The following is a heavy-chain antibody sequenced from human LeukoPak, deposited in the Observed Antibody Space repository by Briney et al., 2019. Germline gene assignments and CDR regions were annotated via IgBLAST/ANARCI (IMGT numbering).Heavy chain of an antibody. J-gene: IGHJ4*02. Sequence: GESLKISCKGSGYRFTSYWISWVRQMPGKGLEWMGRIDPSDSYTNYSPSFQGHVTISADKSISTAYLQWSSLKASDTAMYYCARLYYGSGSQTGADYWGQGTLVTVSS. CDR1: GYRFTSYW. CDR2: IDPSDSYT. V-gene: IGHV5-10-1*01. D-gene: IGHD3-10*01. CDR3: ARLYYGSGSQTGADY.